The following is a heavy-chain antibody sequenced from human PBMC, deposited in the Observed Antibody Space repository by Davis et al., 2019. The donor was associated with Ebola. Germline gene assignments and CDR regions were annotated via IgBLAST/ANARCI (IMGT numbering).Heavy chain of an antibody. D-gene: IGHD3-16*02. J-gene: IGHJ4*02. CDR2: IKSKTDGGTT. CDR3: TTTPPRLGELSLYEDPFDY. Sequence: GESLKISCAASGFTFSSYAMNWVRQAPGKGLEWVGRIKSKTDGGTTDYAAPVKGRFTIPRDDSKKTLYLQMNSLKTEDTAVYYCTTTPPRLGELSLYEDPFDYWGQGTLVTVSS. CDR1: GFTFSSYA. V-gene: IGHV3-15*07.